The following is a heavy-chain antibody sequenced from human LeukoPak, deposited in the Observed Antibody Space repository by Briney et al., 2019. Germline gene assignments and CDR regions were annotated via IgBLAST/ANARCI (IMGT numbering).Heavy chain of an antibody. CDR1: GFTISSAG. CDR3: SKGLGGIILLEY. D-gene: IGHD3-16*02. Sequence: PGGTLRLSCAASGFTISSAGMHWVRQAPGKGLEWWAFIRYDGSNEYYTASVKGRFTISRDNSKNTLYLKMNSLRAEATAVYYCSKGLGGIILLEYWGEGALVTVSS. J-gene: IGHJ4*02. CDR2: IRYDGSNE. V-gene: IGHV3-30*02.